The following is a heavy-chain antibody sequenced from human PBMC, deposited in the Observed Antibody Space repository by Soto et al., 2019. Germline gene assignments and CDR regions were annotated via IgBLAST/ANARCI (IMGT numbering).Heavy chain of an antibody. CDR1: GASITGSDW. D-gene: IGHD3-22*01. J-gene: IGHJ4*02. Sequence: QAHLQESGPGLVKPSGTLSLTCTVSGASITGSDWWSWVRQTPEKGLEWIGEIYHSGTTNYHPSLKSRVTISQDKSKNQFSLNLTSVTAADTAVYSCVRMSVVGYFDYWGRGSLVTVSS. V-gene: IGHV4-4*02. CDR2: IYHSGTT. CDR3: VRMSVVGYFDY.